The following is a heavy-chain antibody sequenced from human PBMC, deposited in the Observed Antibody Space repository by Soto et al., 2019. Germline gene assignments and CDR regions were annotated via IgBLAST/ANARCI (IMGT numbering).Heavy chain of an antibody. D-gene: IGHD3-10*01. CDR2: IYYSGST. J-gene: IGHJ6*02. V-gene: IGHV4-31*03. CDR1: GGSISSGGYY. CDR3: ARNLNAHYYGSGGLQAGYYYGMDV. Sequence: NPSETLSLTCTVSGGSISSGGYYWSWIRQHPGKGLEWIGYIYYSGSTYYNPSLKSRVTISVDTSKNQFSLKLSSVTAADTAVYYCARNLNAHYYGSGGLQAGYYYGMDVWGQGTTVTVSS.